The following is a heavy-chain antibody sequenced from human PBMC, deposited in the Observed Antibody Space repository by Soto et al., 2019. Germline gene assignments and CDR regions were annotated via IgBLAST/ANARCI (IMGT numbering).Heavy chain of an antibody. D-gene: IGHD3-10*01. V-gene: IGHV1-69*02. J-gene: IGHJ4*02. CDR2: FNPILSFS. CDR3: ATSFGSGSRAFDY. Sequence: SVKVSCKASGDTFNFYTINWVRQAPGLGLEWMGRFNPILSFSNSALKFQGRVTLTAGKSTSTAYMVLSSLRSEDTAIYYCATSFGSGSRAFDYWGQGALVTVSS. CDR1: GDTFNFYT.